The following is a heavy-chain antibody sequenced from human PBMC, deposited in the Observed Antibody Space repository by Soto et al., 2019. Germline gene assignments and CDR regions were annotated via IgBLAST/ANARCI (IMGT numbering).Heavy chain of an antibody. CDR1: GGTFSSYA. CDR3: ARDRGPSSGYYPYWFDP. Sequence: QVQLVQSGAELKKPGSSVRVSSKASGGTFSSYAITWVRQAPGQGLEWMGGIIPIFGTANYAQKFQARVTITADESTSTAYMELSSLRSEDTAVYYCARDRGPSSGYYPYWFDPWGQGTLVTVSS. V-gene: IGHV1-69*12. D-gene: IGHD3-22*01. CDR2: IIPIFGTA. J-gene: IGHJ5*02.